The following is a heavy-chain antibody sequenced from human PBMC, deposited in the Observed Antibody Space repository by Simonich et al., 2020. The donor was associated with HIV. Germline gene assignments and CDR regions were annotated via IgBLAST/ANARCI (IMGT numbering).Heavy chain of an antibody. CDR1: GGSFSGHY. V-gene: IGHV4-34*01. CDR2: INHDGMT. Sequence: QVQLQQWGAGLLKPSETLSLTCAVYGGSFSGHYWSWIRQPPGKGLEWIGEINHDGMTNYNPSLKSRVLIFVATSKNQFSLKLSSVTAADTAVYYCARDFMHIVEVPPTMDRYYYYYMDVWGKGTTVTVSS. J-gene: IGHJ6*03. D-gene: IGHD2-2*01. CDR3: ARDFMHIVEVPPTMDRYYYYYMDV.